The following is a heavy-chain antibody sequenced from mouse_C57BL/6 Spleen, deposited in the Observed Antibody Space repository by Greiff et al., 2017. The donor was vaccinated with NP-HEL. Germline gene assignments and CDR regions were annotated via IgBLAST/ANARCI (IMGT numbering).Heavy chain of an antibody. CDR1: GFTFSSYG. V-gene: IGHV5-6*01. CDR2: ISSGGSYT. D-gene: IGHD2-2*01. CDR3: ARHMVTDYYFDY. Sequence: EVKLVESGGDLVKPGGSLKLSCAASGFTFSSYGMSWVRQTPDKRLEWVATISSGGSYTYYPDSVKGRFTISRDNAKNTLYLQMSSLKSEDTAMYYCARHMVTDYYFDYWGQGTTLTVSS. J-gene: IGHJ2*01.